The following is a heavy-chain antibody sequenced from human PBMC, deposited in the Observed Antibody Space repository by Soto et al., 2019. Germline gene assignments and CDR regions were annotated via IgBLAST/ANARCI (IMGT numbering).Heavy chain of an antibody. D-gene: IGHD5-12*01. CDR3: TRHYSGYDLGGY. J-gene: IGHJ4*02. CDR1: GGSISSSGYY. Sequence: PSETLSLTCTVSGGSISSSGYYWGWIRQPPGKGLEWIGSIYYSGSTYYNPSLKSRLTMSEDRSKNQLTLKLKSVTAADTAVYYCTRHYSGYDLGGYWGQGTLVTVSS. V-gene: IGHV4-39*01. CDR2: IYYSGST.